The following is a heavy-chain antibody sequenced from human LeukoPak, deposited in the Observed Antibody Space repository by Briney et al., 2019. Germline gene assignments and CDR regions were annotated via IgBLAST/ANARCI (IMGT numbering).Heavy chain of an antibody. Sequence: QSGGSLRLSCAASGFTFSSYGMHWVRQAPGKGLEWVAFIRYDGSNKYYADSVKGRFTISRDNSKNTLYLQMNSLRAEDTAVYYCAKDKEKWELLCFVDYWGQGTLVTVSS. CDR1: GFTFSSYG. J-gene: IGHJ4*02. D-gene: IGHD1-26*01. V-gene: IGHV3-30*02. CDR2: IRYDGSNK. CDR3: AKDKEKWELLCFVDY.